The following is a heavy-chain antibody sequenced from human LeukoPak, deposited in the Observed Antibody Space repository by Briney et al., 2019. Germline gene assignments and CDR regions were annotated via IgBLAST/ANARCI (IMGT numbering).Heavy chain of an antibody. CDR3: ARDHCSSTSCYFDY. V-gene: IGHV4-31*03. CDR2: IYYSGST. J-gene: IGHJ4*02. Sequence: PSETLSLTCTVSGGSISSGGYYWSWIRQHPGKGLEWIGYIYYSGSTYYNPSLKSRVTISVDTSKNQFSLKLSSVTAADTAVYYCARDHCSSTSCYFDYWGQGTLVTVSS. CDR1: GGSISSGGYY. D-gene: IGHD2-2*01.